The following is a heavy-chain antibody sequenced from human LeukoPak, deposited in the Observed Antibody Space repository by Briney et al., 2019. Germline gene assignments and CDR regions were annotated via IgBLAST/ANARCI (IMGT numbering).Heavy chain of an antibody. V-gene: IGHV3-7*01. D-gene: IGHD2-15*01. CDR3: ARALRGGPDY. J-gene: IGHJ4*02. Sequence: QAGGSLRLSCAASGFTFSTFWMSWVRQAPGKGLEWVANINQDGSENYYVDSVKGRFTMSRDNAKKSLYLQMNSLRAEDTAVYYCARALRGGPDYWGQGTLVTVSS. CDR1: GFTFSTFW. CDR2: INQDGSEN.